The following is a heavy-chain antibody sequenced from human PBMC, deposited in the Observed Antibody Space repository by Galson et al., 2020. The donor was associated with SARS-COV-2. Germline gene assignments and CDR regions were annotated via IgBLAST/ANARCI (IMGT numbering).Heavy chain of an antibody. J-gene: IGHJ5*02. CDR2: KNPNSGNT. D-gene: IGHD4-17*01. V-gene: IGHV1-8*01. CDR1: GYTFTNYE. CDR3: ARSYDDFATWFDP. Sequence: ASVKVSCKASGYTFTNYEINWVRQAPGQGLEWMGWKNPNSGNTGYAQKFQGRVTMTRTTSISTAYMELNSLTSEDTAVYYCARSYDDFATWFDPWGQGTLVTVSS.